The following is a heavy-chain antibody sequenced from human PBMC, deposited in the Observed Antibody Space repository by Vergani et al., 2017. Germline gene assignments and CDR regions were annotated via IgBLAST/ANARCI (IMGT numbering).Heavy chain of an antibody. Sequence: EVHLEESGGGLVQPGGSLRLSCAASGFTFGDYYMAWIRPAPGKGRYWVASIKRDGTETFYVDSVKGRFTISRDNDKTTLYLQMNSLRDEDRGVYYCARISGGSAPYLHYWGQGTLVTVAS. D-gene: IGHD2-15*01. J-gene: IGHJ1*01. V-gene: IGHV3-7*01. CDR1: GFTFGDYY. CDR3: ARISGGSAPYLHY. CDR2: IKRDGTET.